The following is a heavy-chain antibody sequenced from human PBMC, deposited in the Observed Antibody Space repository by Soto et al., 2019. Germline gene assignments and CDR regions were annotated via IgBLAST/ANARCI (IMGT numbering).Heavy chain of an antibody. V-gene: IGHV5-51*01. CDR2: IYPGDSDT. J-gene: IGHJ4*02. CDR1: GYSFTSYW. Sequence: RGQSLKISCKGSGYSFTSYWIGWVRQMPGKGLEWMGIIYPGDSDTRYSPSFQRQVTISADNSISTAYLQWSSLKASDTAIYYCARPNLCNYTGYSGQGTLVTVSS. D-gene: IGHD1-7*01. CDR3: ARPNLCNYTGY.